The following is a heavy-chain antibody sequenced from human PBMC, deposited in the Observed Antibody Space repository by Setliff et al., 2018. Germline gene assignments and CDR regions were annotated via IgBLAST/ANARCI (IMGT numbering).Heavy chain of an antibody. V-gene: IGHV4-61*05. CDR3: AREGRSSTRGWYMDA. D-gene: IGHD2-2*01. CDR1: GDSISSRRSY. J-gene: IGHJ6*03. CDR2: VYYSGLT. Sequence: SETLSLTCTVSGDSISSRRSYWGWFRQPPGKGLEFIGYVYYSGLTNYDPSLKSRATISVDTSKNQFSLKLTSMTAADTAVYFCAREGRSSTRGWYMDAWGKGTSVTVSS.